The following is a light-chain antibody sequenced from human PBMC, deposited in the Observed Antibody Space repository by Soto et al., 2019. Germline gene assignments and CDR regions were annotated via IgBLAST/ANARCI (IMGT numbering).Light chain of an antibody. V-gene: IGKV3-15*01. CDR1: QSVNSN. CDR2: DAA. Sequence: EIVMTQSPGTLSVSPGERATLSCRASQSVNSNLAWYQQKPGQSPRLLIYDAAIRATDIPARFSGSGSGTNFTLTISSLQSEDFAVYYCQQYNDWPRTFGQGTKVEIK. J-gene: IGKJ1*01. CDR3: QQYNDWPRT.